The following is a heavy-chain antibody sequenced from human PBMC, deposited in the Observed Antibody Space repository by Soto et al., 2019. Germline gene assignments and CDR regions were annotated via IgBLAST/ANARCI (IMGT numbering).Heavy chain of an antibody. CDR2: ISRSGGST. Sequence: GVLRLSCAASGFTFSSYAMRWVRHAPGKGLEWVSAISRSGGSTYYAASVKGRFTISRDNSKNTLYLHMNSRRAEHTAVCYCANGDSSGYRPYSFDSWGQGPLVPSPQ. CDR3: ANGDSSGYRPYSFDS. V-gene: IGHV3-23*01. J-gene: IGHJ4*02. D-gene: IGHD3-22*01. CDR1: GFTFSSYA.